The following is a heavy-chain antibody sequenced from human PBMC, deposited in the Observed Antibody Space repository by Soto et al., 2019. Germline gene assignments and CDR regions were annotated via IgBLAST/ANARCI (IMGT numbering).Heavy chain of an antibody. CDR1: GGSISSGGYS. D-gene: IGHD4-17*01. CDR2: IYHSGST. J-gene: IGHJ4*02. Sequence: QLQLQESGSGLVKPSQTLSLTCAVSGGSISSGGYSWSWIRQPPGKGLEWIGYIYHSGSTYYNPSLKSRVTISVDRSKNQFSLNLSSVTAADTAVYYGASSQTTVTSYDYWGQGTLVTVSS. CDR3: ASSQTTVTSYDY. V-gene: IGHV4-30-2*01.